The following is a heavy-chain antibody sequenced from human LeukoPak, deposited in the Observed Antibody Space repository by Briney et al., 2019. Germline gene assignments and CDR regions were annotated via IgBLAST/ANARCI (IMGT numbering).Heavy chain of an antibody. J-gene: IGHJ4*02. V-gene: IGHV3-48*03. CDR1: GFTFSSYE. CDR2: ISSSGSTI. Sequence: GGSLRLSCAASGFTFSSYEMNWVRQAPGKGLEWVSYISSSGSTIYYADSVKGRFTISRDNSKNTLYLQMNSLRAEDTAVYYCAKDSQYGPFDYWGQGTLVTVSS. CDR3: AKDSQYGPFDY. D-gene: IGHD4-17*01.